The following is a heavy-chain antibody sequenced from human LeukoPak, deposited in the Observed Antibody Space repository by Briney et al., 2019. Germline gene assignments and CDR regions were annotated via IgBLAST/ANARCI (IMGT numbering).Heavy chain of an antibody. J-gene: IGHJ4*02. Sequence: SETLSLTCAVYGGSFSGYYWSWIRQPPGKGLEWIGEINHSGSTSYNPSLKSRVTISVDKSKNLFSLKLTSVTAADTAMYYCASARWDSWGQGTLVTVSS. CDR1: GGSFSGYY. V-gene: IGHV4-34*01. CDR3: ASARWDS. D-gene: IGHD5-24*01. CDR2: INHSGST.